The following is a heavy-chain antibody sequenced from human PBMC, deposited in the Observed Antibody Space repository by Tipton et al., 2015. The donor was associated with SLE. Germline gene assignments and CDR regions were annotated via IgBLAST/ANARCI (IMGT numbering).Heavy chain of an antibody. CDR1: GGSISSGDYD. Sequence: TLSLTCTVSGGSISSGDYDWSWIRQHPGKGLEWIGYMYYSGSTYYNPSLKSRVSISGDTSKNQFSLKLSSVTAADTAVYYCARVTTAESLVLDYWGQGTLVTVSS. V-gene: IGHV4-30-4*08. CDR2: MYYSGST. D-gene: IGHD6-6*01. J-gene: IGHJ4*02. CDR3: ARVTTAESLVLDY.